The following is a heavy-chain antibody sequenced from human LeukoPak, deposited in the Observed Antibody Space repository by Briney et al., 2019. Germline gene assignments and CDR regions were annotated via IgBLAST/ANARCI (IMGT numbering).Heavy chain of an antibody. J-gene: IGHJ4*02. CDR3: ARLDSSGYYIPDY. V-gene: IGHV4-38-2*01. CDR1: GYSISSGYY. Sequence: PSETLSLTCAVSGYSISSGYYWGWNRQPPGKGLEWIGSIYHSGSTYYNPSLKSRVTISVDTSKNQFSLKLSSVTAADTAVYYCARLDSSGYYIPDYWGQGTLVTVSS. D-gene: IGHD3-22*01. CDR2: IYHSGST.